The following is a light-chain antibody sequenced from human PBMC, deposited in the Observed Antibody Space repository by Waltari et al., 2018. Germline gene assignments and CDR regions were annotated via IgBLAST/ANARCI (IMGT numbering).Light chain of an antibody. CDR3: SSFVGNDIYV. J-gene: IGLJ1*01. CDR1: SSYVGIYDY. V-gene: IGLV2-8*01. Sequence: QSALTQPPSASGFPGQSVTISCTGTSSYVGIYDYVSWYQQPPGKAPKLLIYEVDKRPLGVPDRFSASKSGNTASLTVSGLQAEDEADYYCSSFVGNDIYVFGSGTTVTVL. CDR2: EVD.